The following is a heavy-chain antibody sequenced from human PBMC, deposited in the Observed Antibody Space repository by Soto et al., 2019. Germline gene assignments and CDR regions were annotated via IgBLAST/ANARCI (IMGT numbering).Heavy chain of an antibody. CDR1: GYTFSSYS. Sequence: GASRRLSCAASGYTFSSYSMNGVRKAPGKGLEWVSSIRSSSSYIYYADSVKGRFTISRDNAKNSLYLQMNSLRAEDTAVYYCARHYYDSSGSNPFFDYWGQGTLVTVSS. D-gene: IGHD3-22*01. CDR2: IRSSSSYI. J-gene: IGHJ4*02. CDR3: ARHYYDSSGSNPFFDY. V-gene: IGHV3-21*01.